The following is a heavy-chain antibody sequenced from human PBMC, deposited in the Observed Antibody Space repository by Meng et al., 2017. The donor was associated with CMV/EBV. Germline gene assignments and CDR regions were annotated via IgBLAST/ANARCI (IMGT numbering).Heavy chain of an antibody. J-gene: IGHJ6*02. CDR2: ISGSGGST. D-gene: IGHD3-9*01. CDR1: GFTFSSYA. Sequence: GESLKISCAASGFTFSSYAMSWVRQAPGKGLEWVSAISGSGGSTYYADSVKGRFTISRDNSKNTLYLQVNSLRAEDTAVYYCAKERRAYYDILTADYGMDVWGQGTTVTVSS. CDR3: AKERRAYYDILTADYGMDV. V-gene: IGHV3-23*01.